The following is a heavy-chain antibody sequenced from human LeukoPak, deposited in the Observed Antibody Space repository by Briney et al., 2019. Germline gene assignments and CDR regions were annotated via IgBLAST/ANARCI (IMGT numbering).Heavy chain of an antibody. D-gene: IGHD2/OR15-2a*01. CDR2: ISYDGSNK. CDR1: GFTFSSYG. J-gene: IGHJ6*02. CDR3: AKDVSALSHYYGMDV. Sequence: PGGFLRLSCAASGFTFSSYGMHWVRQAPGKGLEWVAVISYDGSNKYYADSVKGRFTISRDNSKNTLYLQMNSLRAEDTAVYCCAKDVSALSHYYGMDVWGQGTTVTVSS. V-gene: IGHV3-30*18.